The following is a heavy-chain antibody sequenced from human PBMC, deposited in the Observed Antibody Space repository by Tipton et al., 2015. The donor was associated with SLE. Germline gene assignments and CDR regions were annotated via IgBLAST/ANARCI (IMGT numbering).Heavy chain of an antibody. Sequence: QLVQSGAEGKKPGASVKVSCKASGYTFTSYDINWVRQATGQGLEWMGWMNPNSGNPGYAQKFQGRVTMTRNTSISTAYMELSSLRSEDTAVYYCAMIGGCSSTSCYRAPMDVWGKGTTVTVSS. D-gene: IGHD2-2*02. J-gene: IGHJ6*04. CDR3: AMIGGCSSTSCYRAPMDV. CDR1: GYTFTSYD. CDR2: MNPNSGNP. V-gene: IGHV1-8*01.